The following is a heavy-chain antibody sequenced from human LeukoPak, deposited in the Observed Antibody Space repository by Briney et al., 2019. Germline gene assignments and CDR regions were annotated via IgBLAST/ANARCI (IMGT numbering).Heavy chain of an antibody. Sequence: GRSLRLSCAASGFTFSSYAMHWVRQAPGKGLEWVAVISYDGSNKYYADSVKGRFTISRDNSENTLYLQMNSLRAEDTAVYYCARGGYYDSSGYYSVWGQGTLVTVSS. CDR1: GFTFSSYA. V-gene: IGHV3-30-3*01. CDR3: ARGGYYDSSGYYSV. CDR2: ISYDGSNK. D-gene: IGHD3-22*01. J-gene: IGHJ4*02.